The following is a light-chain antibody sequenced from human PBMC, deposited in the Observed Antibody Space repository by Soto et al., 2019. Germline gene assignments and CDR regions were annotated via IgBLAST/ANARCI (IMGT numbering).Light chain of an antibody. Sequence: QSVLTQPPSASGTPGQRVTISCSGGSSSIGSYIVNWYQLLPGTAPKLLIYSNNQRPSGVPDRFSGSKSDTSASLAISGLQSEDEADYYCGAWDDSLSSLVFGGGTKVTVL. V-gene: IGLV1-44*01. CDR1: SSSIGSYI. J-gene: IGLJ2*01. CDR2: SNN. CDR3: GAWDDSLSSLV.